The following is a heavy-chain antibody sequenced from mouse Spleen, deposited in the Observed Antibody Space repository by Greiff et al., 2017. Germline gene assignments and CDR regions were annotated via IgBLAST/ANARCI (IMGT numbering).Heavy chain of an antibody. CDR3: ARNGNWFAY. CDR2: ISSGGSYT. CDR1: GFTFSSYA. J-gene: IGHJ3*01. D-gene: IGHD2-1*01. V-gene: IGHV5-9-4*01. Sequence: EVKLVESGGGLVKPGGSLKLSCAASGFTFSSYAMSWVRQSPEKRLEWVAEISSGGSYTYYPDTVTGRFTISRDNAKNTLYLEISSLRSEDTAMYYCARNGNWFAYWGQGTLVTVSA.